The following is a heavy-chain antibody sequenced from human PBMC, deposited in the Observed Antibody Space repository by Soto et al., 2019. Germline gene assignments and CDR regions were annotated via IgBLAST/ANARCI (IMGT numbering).Heavy chain of an antibody. CDR2: ISWDGGST. J-gene: IGHJ3*01. Sequence: LRLSCAASGFTFDDYTMHWVRQAPGKGLEWVSLISWDGGSTYYADSVKGRFTISRDNSKNSLYLQMNSLRTEDTALYYCAKDRQSYNSVWDPFDFWGQGTVVTVS. CDR3: AKDRQSYNSVWDPFDF. V-gene: IGHV3-43*01. D-gene: IGHD1-1*01. CDR1: GFTFDDYT.